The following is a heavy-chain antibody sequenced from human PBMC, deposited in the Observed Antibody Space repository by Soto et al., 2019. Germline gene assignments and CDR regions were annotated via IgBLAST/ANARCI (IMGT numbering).Heavy chain of an antibody. Sequence: ASVKVSCKASGGTFSSYAISWVRLAPGQGLEWMGVVNPSGGSTKYAQNFQGRVTMTRDTSTTTIYMELSSLRSDDTAIYYCAREENCSGGTCYSEYFHRWGQGTLVTVSS. CDR2: VNPSGGST. CDR3: AREENCSGGTCYSEYFHR. D-gene: IGHD2-15*01. CDR1: GGTFSSYA. V-gene: IGHV1-46*01. J-gene: IGHJ1*01.